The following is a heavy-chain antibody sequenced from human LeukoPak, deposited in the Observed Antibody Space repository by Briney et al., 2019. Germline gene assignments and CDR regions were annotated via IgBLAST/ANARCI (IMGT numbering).Heavy chain of an antibody. J-gene: IGHJ5*02. CDR2: IYHSGST. CDR1: GYSISSGYY. Sequence: PSETLSLTCAVSGYSISSGYYWGWIRQPPGKGLEWIGSIYHSGSTYYNPSLKSRVTMSVDTSKNQFSLKLSSVTAADTAVYYCARSPYNWNLENWFDPWGQGTLVTVSS. CDR3: ARSPYNWNLENWFDP. D-gene: IGHD1-1*01. V-gene: IGHV4-38-2*01.